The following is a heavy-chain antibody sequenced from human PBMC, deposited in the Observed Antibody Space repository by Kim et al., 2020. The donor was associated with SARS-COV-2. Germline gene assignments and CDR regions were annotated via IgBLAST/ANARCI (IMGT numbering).Heavy chain of an antibody. J-gene: IGHJ4*02. D-gene: IGHD1-7*01. Sequence: YYADSVKGRFTISRDNSKNTLYLQMNSLRAEDTAVYYCAKVPNYSYYFDYWGQGTLVTVSS. CDR3: AKVPNYSYYFDY. V-gene: IGHV3-23*01.